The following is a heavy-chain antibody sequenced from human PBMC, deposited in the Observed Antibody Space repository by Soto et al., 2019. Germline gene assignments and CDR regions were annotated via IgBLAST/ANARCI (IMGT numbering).Heavy chain of an antibody. D-gene: IGHD6-13*01. J-gene: IGHJ6*02. V-gene: IGHV4-4*02. CDR2: IFHSGKT. Sequence: SETLSLTCAVSGGSISSSNWRTWVRQSPGKGLEWIGEIFHSGKTNYNSSLKSRVTIFVDKSRNEFSLMLTSVTAADTAVYYCASRTGAAVLPSPYYSYFGLDVWGQGTTVTVSS. CDR1: GGSISSSNW. CDR3: ASRTGAAVLPSPYYSYFGLDV.